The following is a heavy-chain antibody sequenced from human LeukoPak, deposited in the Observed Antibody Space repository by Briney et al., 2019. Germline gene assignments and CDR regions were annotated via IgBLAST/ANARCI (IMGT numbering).Heavy chain of an antibody. CDR2: IKQDGSEK. Sequence: GGSLRLSCAASGFTFSSYSMNWVRQAPGKGLEWVANIKQDGSEKYYVDSVKGRFTISRDNAKNSLYLQMNSLRAEDTAVYYCARYIVVVPAAMFDYWGQGTLVTVSS. V-gene: IGHV3-7*03. CDR1: GFTFSSYS. CDR3: ARYIVVVPAAMFDY. D-gene: IGHD2-2*01. J-gene: IGHJ4*02.